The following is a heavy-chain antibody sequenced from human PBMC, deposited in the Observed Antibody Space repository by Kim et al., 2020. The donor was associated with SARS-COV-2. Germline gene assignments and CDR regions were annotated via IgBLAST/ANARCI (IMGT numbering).Heavy chain of an antibody. CDR2: ISGSNTYI. V-gene: IGHV3-21*01. J-gene: IGHJ4*02. D-gene: IGHD4-17*01. CDR3: ARDYYGDYYFNY. Sequence: GGSLRLSCTASGFTFSTYTMNWVRQAPGKGLEWVSSISGSNTYIYYADSVRGRFTISRDNAKNSLYLQMNSLRAEDTAVYYCARDYYGDYYFNYWGQGTLVTVSS. CDR1: GFTFSTYT.